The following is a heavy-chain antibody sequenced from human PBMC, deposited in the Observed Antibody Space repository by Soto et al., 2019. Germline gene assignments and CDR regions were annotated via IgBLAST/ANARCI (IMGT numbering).Heavy chain of an antibody. V-gene: IGHV4-34*01. Sequence: QVQLQQWGAGLLKPSETLSLTCAVYGGSFSGYQWTWIRQTPGKGLEWIGEINDSGNINYNPSLKSGVPMFLDTPKKQISLKVSFVTAADTVVYYCARGLILWFGELSRRGGYYYYMDVWGEGTTVIVSS. CDR3: ARGLILWFGELSRRGGYYYYMDV. J-gene: IGHJ6*03. CDR2: INDSGNI. CDR1: GGSFSGYQ. D-gene: IGHD3-10*01.